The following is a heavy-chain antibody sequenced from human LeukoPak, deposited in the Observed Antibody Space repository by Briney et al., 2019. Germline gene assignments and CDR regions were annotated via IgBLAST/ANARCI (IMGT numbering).Heavy chain of an antibody. J-gene: IGHJ1*01. D-gene: IGHD6-13*01. Sequence: GGSLRLSCAASGFTFNSYAMHWVRQAPGKGLEWVAVISYDGSNKYFADSVKGRFTISRDNSKNTLYLQMNSLRAEDTAVYFCARDMFPNIAAAAINHWGQGTLVTVSS. CDR3: ARDMFPNIAAAAINH. CDR2: ISYDGSNK. V-gene: IGHV3-30*04. CDR1: GFTFNSYA.